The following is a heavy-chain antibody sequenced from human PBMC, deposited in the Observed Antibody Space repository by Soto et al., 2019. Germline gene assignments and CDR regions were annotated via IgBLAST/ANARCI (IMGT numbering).Heavy chain of an antibody. V-gene: IGHV1-3*01. CDR1: GYTFTTYG. Sequence: ASVKVSCKASGYTFTTYGIHWVRQAPGQRPEWMGWIYAGNGKTKFSQKFQGRVTIASDTSAGAAYMELSSLRSEDTAVYYCARDRRETYYYYYAMDVWGQGTTVTVSS. D-gene: IGHD1-26*01. CDR3: ARDRRETYYYYYAMDV. CDR2: IYAGNGKT. J-gene: IGHJ6*02.